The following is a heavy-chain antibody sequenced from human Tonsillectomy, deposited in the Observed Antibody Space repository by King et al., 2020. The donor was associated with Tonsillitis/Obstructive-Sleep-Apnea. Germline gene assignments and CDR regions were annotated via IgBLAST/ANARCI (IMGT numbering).Heavy chain of an antibody. CDR3: ARGRITIFGVVINYYYGMDV. J-gene: IGHJ6*02. CDR1: GGSFSGYY. D-gene: IGHD3-3*01. CDR2: INHSGST. Sequence: VQLQQWGAGLLKPSETLSLTCAVYGGSFSGYYWSWIRQPPGKGLEWIGEINHSGSTNYNPSLKSRVTISVDTSKNQFSLKLSSVTAADTAVYYCARGRITIFGVVINYYYGMDVRGQGTTVTVSS. V-gene: IGHV4-34*01.